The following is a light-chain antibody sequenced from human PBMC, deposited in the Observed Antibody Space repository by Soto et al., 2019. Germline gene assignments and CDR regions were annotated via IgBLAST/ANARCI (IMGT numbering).Light chain of an antibody. J-gene: IGKJ3*01. Sequence: ENLMPQSPATLSVSTGEGATLACRASQSVSSSYLAWFQQKPGQAPRPLTYGASSRATGIPDRFSGSGSGTDFTLTISRLEPEDFAVYYCQQYGNAPFTFGPGTKVDI. CDR3: QQYGNAPFT. CDR1: QSVSSSY. V-gene: IGKV3-20*01. CDR2: GAS.